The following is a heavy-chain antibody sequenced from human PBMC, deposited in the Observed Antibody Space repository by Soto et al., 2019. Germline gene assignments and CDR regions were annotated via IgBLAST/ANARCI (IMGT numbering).Heavy chain of an antibody. CDR2: LSSDGFGA. V-gene: IGHV3-74*03. CDR1: GFSLSPYW. CDR3: ARDLGGPDY. J-gene: IGHJ4*02. Sequence: PVGSLRLFCAASGFSLSPYWMHWVRQAPGRGLEWVSRLSSDGFGAAYADSVKGRFFISRDIARNTLFLQMNSLRADDTAVYYCARDLGGPDYWGRGTSVTVSS. D-gene: IGHD3-16*01.